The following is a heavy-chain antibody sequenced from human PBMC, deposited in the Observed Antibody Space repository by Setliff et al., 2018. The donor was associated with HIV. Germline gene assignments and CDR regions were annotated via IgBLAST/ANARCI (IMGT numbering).Heavy chain of an antibody. CDR2: IIPILGIA. CDR3: ARDHCSSSGCYEYSYYGIDV. Sequence: SVKVSCKASGGTFISHPINWVRQAPGQGLEWMGGIIPILGIANYAQKFQGRVTITADGSTSTAYMELSSLRSGDTAVYYCARDHCSSSGCYEYSYYGIDVWGQGTTVTVSS. J-gene: IGHJ6*02. D-gene: IGHD2-2*01. V-gene: IGHV1-69*10. CDR1: GGTFISHP.